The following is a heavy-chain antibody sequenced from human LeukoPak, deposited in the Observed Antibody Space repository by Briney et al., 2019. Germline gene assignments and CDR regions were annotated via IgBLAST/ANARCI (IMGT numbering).Heavy chain of an antibody. V-gene: IGHV4-59*01. J-gene: IGHJ4*02. CDR1: GGSISSYY. D-gene: IGHD1-26*01. Sequence: PSETLSLTCTVSGGSISSYYWSWIRQPPGKGLEWIGYIYYSGSTNYNPSLKSRVTISVDTSKNQFSLKLSSVTAADTAVYYCARGYSGSYPFDYWGQGTLVTASS. CDR2: IYYSGST. CDR3: ARGYSGSYPFDY.